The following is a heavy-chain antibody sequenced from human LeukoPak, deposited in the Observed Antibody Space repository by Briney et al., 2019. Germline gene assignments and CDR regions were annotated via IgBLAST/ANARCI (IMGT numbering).Heavy chain of an antibody. D-gene: IGHD3-10*01. Sequence: ASVKVSCKASGYTFTSYGISWVRQAPGQGLEWMGWISAYNGNTNYAQKLQGRVTMTTDTSTSTAYMELRSLRSDDTAVYYCARLDYYGSGSYVSPNWFDPWGQGTLVTVSS. CDR2: ISAYNGNT. J-gene: IGHJ5*02. CDR1: GYTFTSYG. CDR3: ARLDYYGSGSYVSPNWFDP. V-gene: IGHV1-18*01.